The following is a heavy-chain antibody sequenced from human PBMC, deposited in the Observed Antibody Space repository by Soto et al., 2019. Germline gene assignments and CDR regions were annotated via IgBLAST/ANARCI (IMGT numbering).Heavy chain of an antibody. CDR2: IYHSGNA. Sequence: SETLSLTCAVSGYSISSGFYWGWIRQPPGKGLEWIGSIYHSGNAYYSPSLRSRVTISVDTSKNQFSLKVNSATAADTAIYYCARHYSSSSGWFDPWGQGTLVTVSS. CDR3: ARHYSSSSGWFDP. CDR1: GYSISSGFY. V-gene: IGHV4-38-2*01. D-gene: IGHD6-6*01. J-gene: IGHJ5*02.